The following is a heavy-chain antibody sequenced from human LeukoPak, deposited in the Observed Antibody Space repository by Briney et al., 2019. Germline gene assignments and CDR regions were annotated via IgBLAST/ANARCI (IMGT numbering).Heavy chain of an antibody. J-gene: IGHJ4*02. V-gene: IGHV3-33*01. CDR1: GFTFSVYG. Sequence: GGSLRLSCAASGFTFSVYGMHWVRQAPGKGLEWVAVIWFDGTTKYYADSVKGRFTISRDNSKNALYLQVNSLRVEDTAVYYCARSRTGWYGSLDYWGLGTPVTVST. D-gene: IGHD6-19*01. CDR3: ARSRTGWYGSLDY. CDR2: IWFDGTTK.